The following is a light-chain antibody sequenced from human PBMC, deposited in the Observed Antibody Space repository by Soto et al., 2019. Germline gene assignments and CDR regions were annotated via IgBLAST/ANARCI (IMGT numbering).Light chain of an antibody. CDR1: QIVGTN. J-gene: IGKJ2*01. CDR2: GAF. Sequence: EIVLTQPPVTLSVSPGERATLSCKTSQIVGTNLAWYQQKPGQAPRLLMYGAFIRAPGFPVRFRGTGSGSEFTLAISSLQSEDGALYYCQQYDKWPYTFGQGTKVDIK. V-gene: IGKV3-15*01. CDR3: QQYDKWPYT.